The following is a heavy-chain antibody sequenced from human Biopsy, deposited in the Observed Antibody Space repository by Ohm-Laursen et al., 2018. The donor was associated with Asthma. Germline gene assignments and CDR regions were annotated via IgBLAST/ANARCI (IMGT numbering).Heavy chain of an antibody. CDR2: VGSDESYT. J-gene: IGHJ4*02. Sequence: SLRLSCAASGFSFDDYAMFWVRQVPGKGLEWVATVGSDESYTDHADSVKGRFTISRDNSKNTLHLQMNSLSPEDTAVYYCARDFSRAIMIGGGREHYFDFWGQGTLVTVSS. V-gene: IGHV3-33*07. CDR3: ARDFSRAIMIGGGREHYFDF. D-gene: IGHD3-16*01. CDR1: GFSFDDYA.